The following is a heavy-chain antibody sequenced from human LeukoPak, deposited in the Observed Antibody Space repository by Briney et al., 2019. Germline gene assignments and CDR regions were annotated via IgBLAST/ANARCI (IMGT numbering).Heavy chain of an antibody. Sequence: GASVKVSCKASGYTFTGYYMHWVRQAPGQGLEWMGRINPNSGGTNYAQKFQGRVTMTRDTSISTAYMELSRLRSDDTAVYYCARVSWIQLYYYYGMDVWGQGTTVTVSS. J-gene: IGHJ6*02. D-gene: IGHD5-18*01. CDR3: ARVSWIQLYYYYGMDV. CDR2: INPNSGGT. CDR1: GYTFTGYY. V-gene: IGHV1-2*06.